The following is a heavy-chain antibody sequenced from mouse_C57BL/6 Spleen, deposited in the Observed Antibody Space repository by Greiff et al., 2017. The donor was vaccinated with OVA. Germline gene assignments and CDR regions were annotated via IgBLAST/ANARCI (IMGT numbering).Heavy chain of an antibody. CDR1: GYTFTSYW. CDR3: ARGGYYGSSSYYFDY. Sequence: QVHVKQSGAELVRPGSSVKLSCKASGYTFTSYWMDWVKQRPGQGLEWIGNIYPSDSETHYNQKFKDKATLTVDKSSSTAYMQLSSLTSEDSAVYYCARGGYYGSSSYYFDYWGQGTTLTVSS. V-gene: IGHV1-61*01. J-gene: IGHJ2*01. CDR2: IYPSDSET. D-gene: IGHD1-1*01.